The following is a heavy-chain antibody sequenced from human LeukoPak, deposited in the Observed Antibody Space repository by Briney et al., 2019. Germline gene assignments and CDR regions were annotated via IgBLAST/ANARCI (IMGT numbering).Heavy chain of an antibody. J-gene: IGHJ4*02. Sequence: GGSLRLSCAASGFTFSSYAVSWVRQAPGKGLEWVSAISGSGGSTYYADSVKGRFTISRDNSKNTLYLQMNSLRAEDTAVYYCAKDQQVKLRYFDWLGTFDYWGQGTLVTVSS. V-gene: IGHV3-23*01. CDR2: ISGSGGST. CDR1: GFTFSSYA. D-gene: IGHD3-9*01. CDR3: AKDQQVKLRYFDWLGTFDY.